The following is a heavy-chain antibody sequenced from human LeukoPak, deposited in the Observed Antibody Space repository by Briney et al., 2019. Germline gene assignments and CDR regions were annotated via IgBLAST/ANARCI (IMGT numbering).Heavy chain of an antibody. D-gene: IGHD3-22*01. Sequence: ASVKVSCKASGYTFTGYYMHWVRQAPGQGLEWMGWINPNSGGTNYAQKFQGRVTITRNTSISTAYMELSSLRSEDTAVYYCARVGTYYYDSSGYYWNAFDIWGQGTMVTVSS. J-gene: IGHJ3*02. CDR2: INPNSGGT. V-gene: IGHV1-2*02. CDR1: GYTFTGYY. CDR3: ARVGTYYYDSSGYYWNAFDI.